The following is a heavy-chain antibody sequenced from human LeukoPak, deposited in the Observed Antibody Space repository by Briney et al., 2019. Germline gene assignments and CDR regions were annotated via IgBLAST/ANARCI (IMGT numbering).Heavy chain of an antibody. V-gene: IGHV4-39*01. CDR2: IYYSGST. J-gene: IGHJ2*01. Sequence: SETLSLTCTVSGGSISSSSYYWGWIRQPPGKGLEWIGSIYYSGSTYYNPSLKSRVTISVDTSKNQFSLKLSSVTAAGTAVYYCARRENPGIAAAYWYFDLWGRGTLVTVSS. CDR3: ARRENPGIAAAYWYFDL. CDR1: GGSISSSSYY. D-gene: IGHD6-13*01.